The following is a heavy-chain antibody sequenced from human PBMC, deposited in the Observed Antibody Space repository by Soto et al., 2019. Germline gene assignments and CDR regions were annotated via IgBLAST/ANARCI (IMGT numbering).Heavy chain of an antibody. CDR1: AYTFTHHW. J-gene: IGHJ6*02. D-gene: IGHD4-4*01. V-gene: IGHV5-51*01. CDR2: IDPFDSDT. Sequence: GESLKISCKGSAYTFTHHWIGWVRQLPGKGLEWMGIIDPFDSDTRYSPSFEDRVTISADHSINTAYLQWTSRKASDTAVYYCAKVTTSPEKDLTYHYFSLDVWGLGTTVTVSS. CDR3: AKVTTSPEKDLTYHYFSLDV.